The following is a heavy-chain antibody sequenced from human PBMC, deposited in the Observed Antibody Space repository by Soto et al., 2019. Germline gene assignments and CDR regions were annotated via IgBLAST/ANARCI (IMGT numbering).Heavy chain of an antibody. CDR3: SKNCGGNCYSTSRIVFQH. J-gene: IGHJ1*01. CDR1: GFTFTNYA. Sequence: PGGSLRLSCGASGFTFTNYALSWVRQAPGKGLEWVSSISGSGTDTKYADSVEGRSTISRDNSKNTVYLQVNSLRGEDTAVYYWSKNCGGNCYSTSRIVFQHWGQGX. D-gene: IGHD2-15*01. V-gene: IGHV3-23*01. CDR2: ISGSGTDT.